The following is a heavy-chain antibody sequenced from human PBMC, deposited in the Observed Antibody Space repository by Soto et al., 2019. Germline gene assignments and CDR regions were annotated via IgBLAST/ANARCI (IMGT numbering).Heavy chain of an antibody. J-gene: IGHJ4*02. V-gene: IGHV3-33*01. Sequence: QVQLVESGGGVVQPERSLRLSCEASGFTFSRKAMHWVRQPPARGLEWVEVIWYHGVDKYYADSVKGRFTISRDNSKNTVYLQMNSLRGEDTAVYYCATGFLGLCTGGNCPLDSWGQGSLVTVSS. CDR2: IWYHGVDK. CDR1: GFTFSRKA. CDR3: ATGFLGLCTGGNCPLDS. D-gene: IGHD2-15*01.